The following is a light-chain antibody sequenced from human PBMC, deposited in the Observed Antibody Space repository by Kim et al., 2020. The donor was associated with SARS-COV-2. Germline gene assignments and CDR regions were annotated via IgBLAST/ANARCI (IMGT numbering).Light chain of an antibody. J-gene: IGLJ3*02. CDR1: SSDVGGYNY. CDR3: SSYTSSSRV. V-gene: IGLV2-14*03. Sequence: PGQSITISCTGTSSDVGGYNYVSWYQQHPGKAPKLMIYDVSNRPSGVSNRFSGSKSGNTASLTISGLQAEDEADYYCSSYTSSSRVFGGVTQLTVL. CDR2: DVS.